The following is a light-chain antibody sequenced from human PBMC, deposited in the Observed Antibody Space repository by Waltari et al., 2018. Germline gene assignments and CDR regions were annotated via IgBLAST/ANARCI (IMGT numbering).Light chain of an antibody. Sequence: DIVLTQSPDSLAVSLGERATIHCKSSQSLLYSSVNKNCLAWYQQKAGQPPKLLIYWASTREPGVPDQFSGSGSGTDFTLTISRLEPEDFAVYYCQQYGSSPRTFGQGTKVEIK. CDR2: WAS. CDR1: QSLLYSSVNKNC. V-gene: IGKV4-1*01. CDR3: QQYGSSPRT. J-gene: IGKJ1*01.